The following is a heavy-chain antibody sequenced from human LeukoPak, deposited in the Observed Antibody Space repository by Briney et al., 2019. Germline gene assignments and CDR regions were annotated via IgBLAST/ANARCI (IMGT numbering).Heavy chain of an antibody. CDR3: AQIYTYGSSQFDY. Sequence: GALRLSCAASGFTFSNYEMNWVRQAPGEGLGWVSYISSSGSTIYYADSVKGRFTISRDNAKNSLYLQMNSLRAEDTAVYYCAQIYTYGSSQFDYWGQGTLVTVSS. CDR2: ISSSGSTI. J-gene: IGHJ4*02. CDR1: GFTFSNYE. V-gene: IGHV3-48*03. D-gene: IGHD5-18*01.